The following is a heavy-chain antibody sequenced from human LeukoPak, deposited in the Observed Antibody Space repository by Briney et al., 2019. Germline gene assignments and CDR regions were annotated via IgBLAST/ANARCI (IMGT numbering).Heavy chain of an antibody. J-gene: IGHJ6*04. D-gene: IGHD3-3*02. V-gene: IGHV3-15*01. CDR1: GFTIGTAW. Sequence: GGSLRLSCVSSGFTIGTAWMSWVRQAPGEGLEGRGHIKSEGEGATTDYAAPAKGRFAISRDDLKNIIYLQMSSLKIDDTAIYYCIAHFPYFYGFDVWGKGTTVTVSS. CDR3: IAHFPYFYGFDV. CDR2: IKSEGEGATT.